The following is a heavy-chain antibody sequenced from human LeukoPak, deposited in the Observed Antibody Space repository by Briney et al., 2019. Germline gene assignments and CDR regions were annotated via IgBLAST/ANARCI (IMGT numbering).Heavy chain of an antibody. CDR3: ARDFSGWSYYDY. Sequence: GGSLRLSCSASGFSFSTYWMHWVRQAPGKGLEWVSTIKWNGHSTDYADSVNGRFTISRDNAKNSLYLQMNSLRAEDTALYHCARDFSGWSYYDYWGQGTLVTVSS. V-gene: IGHV3-20*01. CDR1: GFSFSTYW. CDR2: IKWNGHST. J-gene: IGHJ4*02. D-gene: IGHD3-10*01.